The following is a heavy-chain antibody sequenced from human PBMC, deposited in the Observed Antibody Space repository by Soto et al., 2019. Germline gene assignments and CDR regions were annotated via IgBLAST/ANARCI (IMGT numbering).Heavy chain of an antibody. V-gene: IGHV4-4*02. CDR3: ARVAGAMVGLGYYFDY. D-gene: IGHD5-18*01. Sequence: QVQLQESGPGRVKPSGTLSLTCAVSGGSISSSNWWSWVRQPPGKGLEWIGEIYHSGSTNYNPSLKSRVTISVHKSKNPFALKLSSVTAADTAVYYCARVAGAMVGLGYYFDYWGQGTLVTVSS. J-gene: IGHJ4*02. CDR1: GGSISSSNW. CDR2: IYHSGST.